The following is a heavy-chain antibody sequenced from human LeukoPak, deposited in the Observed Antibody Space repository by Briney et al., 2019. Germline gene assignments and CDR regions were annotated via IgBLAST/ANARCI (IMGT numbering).Heavy chain of an antibody. D-gene: IGHD2-2*01. J-gene: IGHJ6*02. V-gene: IGHV1-18*01. CDR3: ARLVVVPAAPRDYCYYYGMDV. CDR1: GYIFTSYG. Sequence: ASVKVSCKASGYIFTSYGFAWVRQAPGQGLEWMGWISAYNGNTNYAQKLQGRVTMTTDTSTSTAYMELRSLRSDDTAVYYCARLVVVPAAPRDYCYYYGMDVWGQGTTVTVSS. CDR2: ISAYNGNT.